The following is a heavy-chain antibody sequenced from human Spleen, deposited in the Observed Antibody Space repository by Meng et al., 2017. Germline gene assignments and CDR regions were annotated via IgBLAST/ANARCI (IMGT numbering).Heavy chain of an antibody. CDR2: ISSSSSYI. CDR1: GFTFSSYS. CDR3: ARVGYRSGWYGDNYYGMDV. J-gene: IGHJ6*02. Sequence: GESLKISCAASGFTFSSYSMNWVRQAPGKGLEWVSSISSSSSYIYYADSVKGRFTISRDNAKNSLYLQMNSLRAEDTAVYYCARVGYRSGWYGDNYYGMDVWGQGTTVTVSS. V-gene: IGHV3-21*01. D-gene: IGHD6-19*01.